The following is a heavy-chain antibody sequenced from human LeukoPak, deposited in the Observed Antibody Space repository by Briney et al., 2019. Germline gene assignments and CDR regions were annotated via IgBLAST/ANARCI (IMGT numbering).Heavy chain of an antibody. Sequence: GGSLRLSCAASGFTFSSYEMNWVRQAPGKGLEWVSYISSSGSTIYFADSVKGRFTISRDNAKNSLYLQMNSLRAEDTAVYYCARPSRPYRSSEYFQHWGQGTLVIVSS. D-gene: IGHD6-13*01. V-gene: IGHV3-48*03. CDR2: ISSSGSTI. CDR3: ARPSRPYRSSEYFQH. J-gene: IGHJ1*01. CDR1: GFTFSSYE.